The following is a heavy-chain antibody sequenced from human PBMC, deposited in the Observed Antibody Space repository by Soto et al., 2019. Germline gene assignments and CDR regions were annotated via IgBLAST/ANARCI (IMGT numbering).Heavy chain of an antibody. D-gene: IGHD3-22*01. CDR2: IYHSGST. Sequence: SETLSLTCTVSGGSISSYYWSWIRQPPGKGLEWIGYIYHSGSTYYNPSLKSRVTISVDRSKNQFSLKLSSVTAADMAVYYCARAYADSSGYSFDYWGQGTLVTVSS. CDR3: ARAYADSSGYSFDY. V-gene: IGHV4-59*12. J-gene: IGHJ4*02. CDR1: GGSISSYY.